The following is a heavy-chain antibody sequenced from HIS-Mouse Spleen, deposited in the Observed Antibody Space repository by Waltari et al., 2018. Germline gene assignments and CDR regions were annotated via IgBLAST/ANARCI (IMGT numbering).Heavy chain of an antibody. CDR1: GSPFTGHL. D-gene: IGHD6-25*01. J-gene: IGHJ3*02. V-gene: IGHV1-2*02. Sequence: QVPLVQSGAEVKKPGASVTVPCMASGSPFTGHLLHWVRQAPGQGLEWMGWINPNSGGTNYAQKFQGRVTMTRDTSISTAYMELSRLRSDDTAVYYCALGLSSGAFDIWGQGTMVTVSS. CDR2: INPNSGGT. CDR3: ALGLSSGAFDI.